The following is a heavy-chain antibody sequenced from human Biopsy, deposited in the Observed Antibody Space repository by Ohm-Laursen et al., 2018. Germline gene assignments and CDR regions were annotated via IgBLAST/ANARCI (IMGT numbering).Heavy chain of an antibody. CDR3: ARDPGYDFWTGSDPFDI. Sequence: SSVKVSCKTSGYTFTAYGISWVRQAPGQGLEWMGWISTYNDDTNIAQKFQGRVSMTTDTSTRTAYMELRSLRSGDTAIYFCARDPGYDFWTGSDPFDIWGQGTLVTVS. CDR1: GYTFTAYG. D-gene: IGHD3-3*01. V-gene: IGHV1-18*04. J-gene: IGHJ3*02. CDR2: ISTYNDDT.